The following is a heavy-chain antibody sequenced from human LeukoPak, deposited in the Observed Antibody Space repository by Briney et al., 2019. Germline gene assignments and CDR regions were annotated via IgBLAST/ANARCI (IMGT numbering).Heavy chain of an antibody. V-gene: IGHV3-30-3*01. Sequence: GGSLRLSCAASGFTFSSYAMHWVRQAPGKGLEWVAVISYDGSNKYYADSVKGRFTISRDNSKNTLYLQMNSLRAEDTAVYYCARGVFRYSSGWSAFGYYYYYGMDVWGQGTTVTVSS. CDR3: ARGVFRYSSGWSAFGYYYYYGMDV. J-gene: IGHJ6*02. D-gene: IGHD6-19*01. CDR1: GFTFSSYA. CDR2: ISYDGSNK.